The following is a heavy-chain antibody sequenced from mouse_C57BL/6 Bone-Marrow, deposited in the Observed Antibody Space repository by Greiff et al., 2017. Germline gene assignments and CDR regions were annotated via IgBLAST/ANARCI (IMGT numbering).Heavy chain of an antibody. V-gene: IGHV1-26*01. Sequence: EVQLQQSGPELVNPGASVKISCKASGYTFTDYYMNWVKQSHGKSLEWIGDINPNNGGTSYNQKFKGKATLTVDKSSSTAYMELRSLTSEDSAVYYCARSYYGSSHYAMDYWGQGTSVTVSS. CDR1: GYTFTDYY. CDR3: ARSYYGSSHYAMDY. D-gene: IGHD1-1*01. J-gene: IGHJ4*01. CDR2: INPNNGGT.